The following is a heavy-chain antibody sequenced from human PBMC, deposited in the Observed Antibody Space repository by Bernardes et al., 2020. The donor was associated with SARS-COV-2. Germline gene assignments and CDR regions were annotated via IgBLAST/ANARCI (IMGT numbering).Heavy chain of an antibody. CDR3: AIDYDYWSGAMDV. CDR1: GGSISSGDYS. Sequence: SETLSLTCTVSGGSISSGDYSWTWIRQHPGKGLEWIGYIYYSGNTNYNPSLKSRVVLSVDTSKNQFSLKLSSVTAADTAVYYCAIDYDYWSGAMDVWGQGITVTVSS. J-gene: IGHJ6*02. CDR2: IYYSGNT. V-gene: IGHV4-31*03. D-gene: IGHD3-3*01.